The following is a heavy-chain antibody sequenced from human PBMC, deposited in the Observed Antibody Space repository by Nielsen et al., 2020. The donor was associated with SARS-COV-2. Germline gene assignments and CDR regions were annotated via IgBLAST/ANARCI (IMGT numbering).Heavy chain of an antibody. CDR2: ISSSSSYI. CDR3: ARDSSSGTSDYYYGMDV. V-gene: IGHV3-21*04. J-gene: IGHJ6*02. Sequence: GESLKISCATSGFTFSSYSMNWVRQAPGKGLEWVSSISSSSSYIYYADSVKGRFTISRDNAKNSLYLQMNSLRAEDTALYYCARDSSSGTSDYYYGMDVWGQGTTVTVSS. CDR1: GFTFSSYS. D-gene: IGHD6-13*01.